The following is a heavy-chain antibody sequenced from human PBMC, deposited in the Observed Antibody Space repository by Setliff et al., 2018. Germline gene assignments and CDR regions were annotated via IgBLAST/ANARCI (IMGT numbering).Heavy chain of an antibody. CDR3: VREGVDSRSSTDYRYYMDV. V-gene: IGHV1-69*05. CDR2: TIPMFGTR. D-gene: IGHD3-22*01. Sequence: GASVKVSCKASGGTFSNCGISWVRQAPGQGLEWMGGTIPMFGTRNYARKFQGRVTIITDESTSTAYMQLTSLGSEDTAVYYCVREGVDSRSSTDYRYYMDVWGKGTTVTVSS. J-gene: IGHJ6*03. CDR1: GGTFSNCG.